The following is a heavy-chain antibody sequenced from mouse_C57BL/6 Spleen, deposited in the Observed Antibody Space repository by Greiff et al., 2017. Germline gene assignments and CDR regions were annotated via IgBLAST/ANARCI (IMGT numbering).Heavy chain of an antibody. CDR2: FNPNYGTT. D-gene: IGHD2-4*01. CDR1: GYSFTDYN. V-gene: IGHV1-39*01. CDR3: ARKGGYDYDGPWFAY. J-gene: IGHJ3*01. Sequence: EVQLQQSGPELVKPGASVKISCKASGYSFTDYNMNWVKQSNGKSLEWIGVFNPNYGTTSYNQKFKGKATLTVDQSSSTAYMQLNRLTSEASAVXYCARKGGYDYDGPWFAYWGQGTLVTVSA.